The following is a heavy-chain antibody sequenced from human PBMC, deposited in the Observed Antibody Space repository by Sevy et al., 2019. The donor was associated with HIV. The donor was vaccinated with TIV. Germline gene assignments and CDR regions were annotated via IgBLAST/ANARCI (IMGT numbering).Heavy chain of an antibody. CDR3: TNYVHY. Sequence: GGSLRLSCVASGFTFNIYEMNWVRQAPGQGLEWVSYISSSFTNIYYADSVKGRFTISRDNAKNSLYLQMNSLRAEDTAVYYCTNYVHYWGPGTLVTVSS. J-gene: IGHJ4*02. CDR2: ISSSFTNI. V-gene: IGHV3-48*03. D-gene: IGHD3-10*02. CDR1: GFTFNIYE.